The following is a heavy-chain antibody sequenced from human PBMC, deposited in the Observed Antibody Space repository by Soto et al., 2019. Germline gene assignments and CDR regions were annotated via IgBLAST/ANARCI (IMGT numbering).Heavy chain of an antibody. V-gene: IGHV1-69*12. Sequence: QVQLVQSGAEVKKPGSSVKVSCKTSGGTFKHYAITWVRQAPGQGLEWMGGIIPIFDTPNYAQKFQGRVTITAAESTSIAYMELSRLRSADTAVYYCARREGAAAGKRHHSYGMDLWGQGTTVTVSS. CDR3: ARREGAAAGKRHHSYGMDL. CDR1: GGTFKHYA. CDR2: IIPIFDTP. D-gene: IGHD6-13*01. J-gene: IGHJ6*02.